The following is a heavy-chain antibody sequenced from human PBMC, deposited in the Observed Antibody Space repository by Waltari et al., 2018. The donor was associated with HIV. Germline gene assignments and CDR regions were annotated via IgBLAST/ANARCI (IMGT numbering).Heavy chain of an antibody. CDR2: IYHSGST. D-gene: IGHD3-10*01. V-gene: IGHV4-38-2*02. CDR1: GYSISSGYY. Sequence: QVQLQESGPGLVKPSETLSLTCAVSGYSISSGYYWGWIRQPPGKGLEWIGSIYHSGSTYYNPSLKSRVTISVDTSKNQFSLKLSSVTAADTAVYYCARDAMVRGVIHAFDIWGQGTMVTVSS. J-gene: IGHJ3*02. CDR3: ARDAMVRGVIHAFDI.